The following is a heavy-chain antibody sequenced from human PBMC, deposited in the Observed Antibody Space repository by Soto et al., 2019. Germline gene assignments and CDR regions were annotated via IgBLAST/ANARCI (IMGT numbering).Heavy chain of an antibody. D-gene: IGHD5-18*01. CDR1: GYTFTSYD. J-gene: IGHJ5*02. CDR3: ARARFRGYSYCDRWFAP. Sequence: QVQLVQSGAEVKKPGASVQVSCKASGYTFTSYDINWVRQATGQGLEWMGGMNPNSGNTGYAQKFQGRVTMTRNASISIAYSELSRLISEDTAVYYRARARFRGYSYCDRWFAPWGQGTLVTVSS. V-gene: IGHV1-8*01. CDR2: MNPNSGNT.